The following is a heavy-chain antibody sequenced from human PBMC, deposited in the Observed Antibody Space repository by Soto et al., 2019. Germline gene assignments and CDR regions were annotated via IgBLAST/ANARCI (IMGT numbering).Heavy chain of an antibody. CDR1: GYTFTSYG. CDR3: ARVNSPRGGDCSGGSCYGRKDFDY. D-gene: IGHD2-15*01. Sequence: QVQLVQSGAEVKKPGASVKVSCKASGYTFTSYGISWVRQAPGQGLEWMGWISAYNGNTNYAQKLQGRVTMTTDTSTSTAYMELRSLRSDDTAVYYCARVNSPRGGDCSGGSCYGRKDFDYWGQGTLVTVSS. J-gene: IGHJ4*02. CDR2: ISAYNGNT. V-gene: IGHV1-18*01.